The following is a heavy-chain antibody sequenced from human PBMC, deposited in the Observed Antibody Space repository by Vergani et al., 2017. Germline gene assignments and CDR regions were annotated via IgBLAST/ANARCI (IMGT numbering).Heavy chain of an antibody. CDR2: LSGSGSTT. J-gene: IGHJ4*02. V-gene: IGHV3-23*01. CDR1: GFTFINYA. D-gene: IGHD4-17*01. CDR3: ARGGGGDSLFDF. Sequence: EVQLLESAGGLVQPGGSLRLSCEASGFTFINYAMSCVRQAPGKGLEWVATLSGSGSTTFYTASVKGRFTISSDNSKNTLFLQMNSLKDDDTARYSGARGGGGDSLFDFWGQGTLVTFSS.